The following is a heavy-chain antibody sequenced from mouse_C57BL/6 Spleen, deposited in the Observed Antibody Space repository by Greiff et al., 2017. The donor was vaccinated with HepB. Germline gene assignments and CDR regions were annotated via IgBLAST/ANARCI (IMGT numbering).Heavy chain of an antibody. V-gene: IGHV5-9*01. CDR2: ISGGGGNT. J-gene: IGHJ4*01. Sequence: EVKLVESGGGLVKPGGSLKLSCAASGFTFSSYTMSWVRQTPEKRLEWVATISGGGGNTYYPDSVKGRFTISRDNAKNTLYLQMSSLRSEDTALYYCARPPYYSNYGYAMDYWGQGTSVTVSS. CDR1: GFTFSSYT. CDR3: ARPPYYSNYGYAMDY. D-gene: IGHD2-5*01.